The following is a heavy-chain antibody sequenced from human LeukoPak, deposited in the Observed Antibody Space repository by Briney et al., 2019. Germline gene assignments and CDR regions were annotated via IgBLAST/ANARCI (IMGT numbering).Heavy chain of an antibody. Sequence: PSETLSLTCTVSGGSISNYYWSWIRQPPGKGLEWIGYIYYSGTTNYNPSLTSRVTISVDTSKNQFSLKLNSVTAADTAVYYCARGVYIAAAQYGYWGQGTLVTVSS. V-gene: IGHV4-59*01. J-gene: IGHJ4*02. CDR2: IYYSGTT. CDR3: ARGVYIAAAQYGY. CDR1: GGSISNYY. D-gene: IGHD6-13*01.